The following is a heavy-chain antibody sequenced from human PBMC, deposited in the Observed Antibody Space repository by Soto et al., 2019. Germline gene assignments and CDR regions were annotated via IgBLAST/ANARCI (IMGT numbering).Heavy chain of an antibody. V-gene: IGHV3-30*18. Sequence: QVQLVESGGGVVQPGRSLRLSCAASGFTFSSYGMHWVRQAAGKGLEWVALISYDGSNKYYADSVKGRFTISRDNSKNTLYLQMNSLRPEDTAVYYCAKGGHLGSGNYYNPYYFDYWGQGTLVTVSS. J-gene: IGHJ4*02. D-gene: IGHD3-10*01. CDR2: ISYDGSNK. CDR1: GFTFSSYG. CDR3: AKGGHLGSGNYYNPYYFDY.